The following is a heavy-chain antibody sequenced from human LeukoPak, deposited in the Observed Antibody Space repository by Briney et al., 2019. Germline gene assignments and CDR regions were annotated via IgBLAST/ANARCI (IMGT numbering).Heavy chain of an antibody. J-gene: IGHJ3*02. V-gene: IGHV1-69*04. CDR3: ARYLAAPYDAFDI. CDR2: IIPILGIA. D-gene: IGHD6-6*01. CDR1: GGTFSSYA. Sequence: ASVKVSCKASGGTFSSYAISWVRQAPGQGLEWMGRIIPILGIANYAQKFQGRVTITADKSTSTAYMELSSLRSEDTAVYYCARYLAAPYDAFDIWGQGTMVTVSS.